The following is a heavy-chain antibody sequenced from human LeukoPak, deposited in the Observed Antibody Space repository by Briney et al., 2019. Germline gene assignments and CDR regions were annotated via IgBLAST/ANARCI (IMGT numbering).Heavy chain of an antibody. CDR3: ASSYCSSTSCYYVRYYYYYMDV. CDR1: GFTFSSYS. D-gene: IGHD2-2*01. CDR2: ISSSSSYI. Sequence: PGGSLRLSCAASGFTFSSYSMNWVRQAPGKGLEWVSSISSSSSYIYYADSVKGRFTISRDNAKNSLYLQMNSLRAEDTAVYYCASSYCSSTSCYYVRYYYYYMDVWGKGTTVTVSS. J-gene: IGHJ6*03. V-gene: IGHV3-21*01.